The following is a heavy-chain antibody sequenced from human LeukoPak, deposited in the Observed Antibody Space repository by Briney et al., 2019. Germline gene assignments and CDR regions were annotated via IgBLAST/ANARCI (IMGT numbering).Heavy chain of an antibody. CDR2: IYTSGST. CDR1: GGSISSYY. CDR3: ARDYIVAPGDRDAFDI. Sequence: PSETLSLTCTVSGGSISSYYWGWIRQPAGKGLEWIGRIYTSGSTNYNPTLKSRVTMSVDTSKNQFSLKLSSVTAADTAVYYCARDYIVAPGDRDAFDIWGQGTMVTVSS. J-gene: IGHJ3*02. V-gene: IGHV4-4*07. D-gene: IGHD2-21*01.